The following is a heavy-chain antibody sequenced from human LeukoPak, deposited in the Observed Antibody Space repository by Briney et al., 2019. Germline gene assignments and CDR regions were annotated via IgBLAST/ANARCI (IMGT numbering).Heavy chain of an antibody. V-gene: IGHV3-7*01. D-gene: IGHD6-19*01. Sequence: GGSLRLSCAAPGFTFSSYWMSWVRQAPGKGLEWVANIQQDGSEKYYVDSVKGRFTISRDNAKNSLYLQMNSLRAEDTAVYYCARGRRSDSSGPPYFDYWGQGTLVTVSS. J-gene: IGHJ4*02. CDR3: ARGRRSDSSGPPYFDY. CDR1: GFTFSSYW. CDR2: IQQDGSEK.